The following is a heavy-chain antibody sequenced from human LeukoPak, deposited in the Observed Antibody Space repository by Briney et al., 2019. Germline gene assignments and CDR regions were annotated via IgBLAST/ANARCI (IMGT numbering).Heavy chain of an antibody. J-gene: IGHJ4*02. Sequence: GGSLRLSCAASGFTVSSNYMSCVRQAPEKGLEWVSVLYSGGNTYYADSVKGRFTISRDNSKNTLYLQMNSLRAEDTAVYYCARVGRGDIYGYGDYWGQGTLVTVSS. CDR1: GFTVSSNY. D-gene: IGHD5-18*01. CDR2: LYSGGNT. CDR3: ARVGRGDIYGYGDY. V-gene: IGHV3-66*01.